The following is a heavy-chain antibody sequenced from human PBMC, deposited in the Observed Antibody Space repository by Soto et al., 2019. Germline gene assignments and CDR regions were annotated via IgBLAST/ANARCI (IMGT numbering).Heavy chain of an antibody. CDR1: GYSFTSYW. Sequence: HGESLKISCKGSGYSFTSYWIGWVRQMPGKGLEWMGIIYPGDSDTRYSPSFQGQVTISADKSISTAYLQWSSLKASDTAMYYCARQKNRYCTNGVCYSLYGMDVWGQGTTVTVSS. D-gene: IGHD2-8*01. V-gene: IGHV5-51*01. J-gene: IGHJ6*02. CDR2: IYPGDSDT. CDR3: ARQKNRYCTNGVCYSLYGMDV.